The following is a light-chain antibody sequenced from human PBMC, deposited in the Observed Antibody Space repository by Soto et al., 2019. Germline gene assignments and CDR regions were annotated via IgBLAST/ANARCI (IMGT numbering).Light chain of an antibody. CDR1: QSVTRTY. CDR2: GPS. V-gene: IGKV3-20*01. J-gene: IGKJ1*01. CDR3: QQYGSSPLT. Sequence: EIVLTQSPGTLSLSPGERAALSCRASQSVTRTYLAWYQQRPGQAPRLLIYGPSSRATGIPDRFSGSGSGTDFSLTISRLEPEDFAVYYCQQYGSSPLTFGQGTKVEIK.